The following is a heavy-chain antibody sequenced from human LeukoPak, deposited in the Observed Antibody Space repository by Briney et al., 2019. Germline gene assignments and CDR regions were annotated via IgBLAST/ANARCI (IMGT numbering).Heavy chain of an antibody. CDR2: IYYSGST. D-gene: IGHD3-22*01. CDR3: ARGSSSSGYGY. Sequence: SETLSFTCAVSGGSISSNSYYWGWIRQPPGKGLEWIGSIYYSGSTYYNPSLKSRVTISVDTSKNQFSLKLSSVTAADAAVYYCARGSSSSGYGYWGQGTLVTVSS. V-gene: IGHV4-39*07. J-gene: IGHJ4*02. CDR1: GGSISSNSYY.